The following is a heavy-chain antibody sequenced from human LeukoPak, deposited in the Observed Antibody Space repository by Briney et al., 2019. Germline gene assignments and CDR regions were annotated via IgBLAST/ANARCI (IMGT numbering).Heavy chain of an antibody. D-gene: IGHD6-13*01. CDR3: AKGRTWYYFDD. CDR1: GFTFDVYA. J-gene: IGHJ4*02. CDR2: ISWNSFAI. V-gene: IGHV3-9*01. Sequence: SLRLFCAASGFTFDVYAMHWVRQASGKGLEVVSGISWNSFAIGYTESVKGRFTISRDNAKHSLDLQMKSLRAEDTALYYCAKGRTWYYFDDWGQGTLVTVSS.